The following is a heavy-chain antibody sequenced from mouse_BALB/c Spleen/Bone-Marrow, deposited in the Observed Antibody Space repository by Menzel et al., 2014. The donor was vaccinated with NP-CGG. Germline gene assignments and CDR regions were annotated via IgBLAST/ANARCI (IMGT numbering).Heavy chain of an antibody. J-gene: IGHJ3*01. D-gene: IGHD2-14*01. CDR3: AKSPLYRHIAY. V-gene: IGHV3-6*02. CDR2: ISYDRSN. Sequence: VQLQQSGPGPVKPSQSLPLTCSVTGYFITSGYYWHWIRQLPGNKLEWMGYISYDRSNNYNPSLKNRISITRDTSKNQFFLILNSVTTEETAAYYCAKSPLYRHIAYWGQGTLVTVSA. CDR1: GYFITSGYY.